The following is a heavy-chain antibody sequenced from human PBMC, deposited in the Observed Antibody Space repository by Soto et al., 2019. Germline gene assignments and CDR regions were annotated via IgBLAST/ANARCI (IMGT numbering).Heavy chain of an antibody. CDR2: IIPILGIA. J-gene: IGHJ4*02. D-gene: IGHD2-21*02. V-gene: IGHV1-69*02. Sequence: QVQLVQSGAEVKKPGYSVKVSCKASGGTFSSYTISWVRQAPGQGLEWMGKIIPILGIANYAQKFQGRVTITADKSTSTAYMELSSLSSEDTAVYYCARVGGYCGGDCYLYYFDYWGQGTLVTVSS. CDR3: ARVGGYCGGDCYLYYFDY. CDR1: GGTFSSYT.